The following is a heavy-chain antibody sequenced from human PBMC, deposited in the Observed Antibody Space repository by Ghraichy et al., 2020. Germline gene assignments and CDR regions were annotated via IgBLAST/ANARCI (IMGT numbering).Heavy chain of an antibody. D-gene: IGHD4-17*01. CDR1: GGSISSSY. V-gene: IGHV4-59*01. CDR3: ARGADGDPWYFDL. Sequence: SETLSLTCNVSGGSISSSYWNWIRQPPGKGLEWIGYIYYSGSTKYNPSLKSRVTISLDTSKNQFSLRLSSMTAADTAMYYCARGADGDPWYFDLWGRGTLITVSS. CDR2: IYYSGST. J-gene: IGHJ2*01.